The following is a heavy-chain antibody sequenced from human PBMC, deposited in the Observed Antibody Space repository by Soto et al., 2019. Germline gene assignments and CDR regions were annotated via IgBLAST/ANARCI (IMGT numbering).Heavy chain of an antibody. V-gene: IGHV3-48*02. Sequence: EMQLVESGGGLVQPGGSLRLSCAASGFTFSSYSMNWVRQAPGKGLEWVSFISRSSTTIYYADSVKGRFTISRDNAKNSLYLQMNSLRDEDTAVYYCARDVTSSSLAFDYWGQGTLVTVSS. D-gene: IGHD2-2*01. CDR3: ARDVTSSSLAFDY. J-gene: IGHJ4*02. CDR2: ISRSSTTI. CDR1: GFTFSSYS.